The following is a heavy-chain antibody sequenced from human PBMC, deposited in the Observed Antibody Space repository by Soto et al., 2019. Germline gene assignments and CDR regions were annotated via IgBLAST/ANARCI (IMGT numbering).Heavy chain of an antibody. CDR3: TTQFFLSSRKPPEDV. Sequence: EVRLLASGGGLVQPGGSLRLSCEASGFTFGNYAMTWVRQGPGRGLEWVSALSGSSLNTYYADSVKGRFTISRANSKNTMYLEMNSLRVDDTAVYYCTTQFFLSSRKPPEDVWGQGTPVAVSS. V-gene: IGHV3-23*01. CDR2: LSGSSLNT. J-gene: IGHJ6*02. CDR1: GFTFGNYA.